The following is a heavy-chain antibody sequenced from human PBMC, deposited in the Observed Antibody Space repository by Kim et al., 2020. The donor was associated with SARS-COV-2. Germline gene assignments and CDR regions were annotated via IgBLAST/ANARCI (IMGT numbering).Heavy chain of an antibody. V-gene: IGHV4-39*02. J-gene: IGHJ4*03. CDR1: GGSISSSSYY. Sequence: SGTLSLTCTVSGGSISSSSYYWGWMRQPQGKGLDGSGSIHYSGSTYDNPALKSRDTIFVDTYKNHFSLMLRYVTAADKAVDYCSRRGDSSSRCCFDYWG. CDR2: IHYSGST. CDR3: SRRGDSSSRCCFDY. D-gene: IGHD6-13*01.